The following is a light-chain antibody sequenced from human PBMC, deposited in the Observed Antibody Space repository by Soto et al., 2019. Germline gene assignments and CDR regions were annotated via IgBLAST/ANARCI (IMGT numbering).Light chain of an antibody. V-gene: IGKV1-9*01. CDR2: GAS. CDR1: EDITSY. J-gene: IGKJ2*01. CDR3: QPLHSYPYT. Sequence: IQLTQSPSSLSASVGDIVTITCRASEDITSYLAWYQQKPGKAPKLLIYGASTLQSGVPSRFSGSGSGTDFTRNISSLQPEDFAPKYCQPLHSYPYTFGRATNLQIQ.